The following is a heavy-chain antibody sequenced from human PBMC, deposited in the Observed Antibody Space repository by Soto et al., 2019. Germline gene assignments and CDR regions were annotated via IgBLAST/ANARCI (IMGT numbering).Heavy chain of an antibody. CDR3: VKDWVVGAPGAFDI. CDR1: GFTFSSYA. CDR2: ISSNGGST. J-gene: IGHJ3*02. D-gene: IGHD1-26*01. Sequence: PGGSLRLSCSASGFTFSSYAMHWVRQAPGKGLEYVSAISSNGGSTYYADSVKGRFTISRDNSENTLYLQMSSLRAEDTAVYYCVKDWVVGAPGAFDIWGQGTMVTVSS. V-gene: IGHV3-64D*06.